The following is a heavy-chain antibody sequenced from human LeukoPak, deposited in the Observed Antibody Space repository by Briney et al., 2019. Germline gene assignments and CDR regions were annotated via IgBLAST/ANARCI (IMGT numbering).Heavy chain of an antibody. Sequence: GGSLRLSCAASGFTFSSYAMHWVRQAPGKGLEWVAVISYDGNNKYYADSVKGRFTISRDNSKNTLYLQMNSLRAEDTAVYYCATNRGTPGVPWGQGTLVTVSS. CDR3: ATNRGTPGVP. J-gene: IGHJ5*02. CDR1: GFTFSSYA. V-gene: IGHV3-30*04. D-gene: IGHD3-10*01. CDR2: ISYDGNNK.